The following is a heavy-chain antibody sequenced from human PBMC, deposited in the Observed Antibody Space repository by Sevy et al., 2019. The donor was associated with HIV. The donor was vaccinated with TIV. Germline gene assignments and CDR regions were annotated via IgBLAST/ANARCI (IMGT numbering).Heavy chain of an antibody. Sequence: SETLSLTCTVSGGSISDYYWTWIRQPPGKGLEWIGNIDYSGSTNYNPPLKSRVTISVDMSKKHFSLKLRFVTAADTAVYYCARGKVPLSYNYGMDVWGQGTTVTVSS. CDR1: GGSISDYY. CDR2: IDYSGST. V-gene: IGHV4-59*01. CDR3: ARGKVPLSYNYGMDV. J-gene: IGHJ6*02. D-gene: IGHD3-16*01.